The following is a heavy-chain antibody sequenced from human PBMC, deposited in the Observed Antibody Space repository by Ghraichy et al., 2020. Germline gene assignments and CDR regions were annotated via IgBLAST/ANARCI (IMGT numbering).Heavy chain of an antibody. CDR1: GFTFSSYA. D-gene: IGHD1-26*01. Sequence: GGYLRLSCAASGFTFSSYAMHWVRQAPGKGLEWVAVISYDGSNKYYADSVKGRFTISRDNSKNTLYLQMSSLRAEDTAVYYCAGLYMGATDDAFDIWGQGTMVTVSS. CDR2: ISYDGSNK. CDR3: AGLYMGATDDAFDI. V-gene: IGHV3-30*04. J-gene: IGHJ3*02.